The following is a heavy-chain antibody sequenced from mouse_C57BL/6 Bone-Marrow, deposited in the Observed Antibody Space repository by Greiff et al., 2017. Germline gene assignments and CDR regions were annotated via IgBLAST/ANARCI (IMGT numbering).Heavy chain of an antibody. Sequence: QVQLQQPGAELVKPGASVTLSCKASGYTFTSYWMHWVKQRPGQGLEWIGMIHPNSGSTNYNEKFKSKATLTVAKSSSTAYMQLSSLTSEDSAVYYGARSYYYGSSYRYFDVWGTGTTVTVSS. CDR3: ARSYYYGSSYRYFDV. J-gene: IGHJ1*03. CDR1: GYTFTSYW. CDR2: IHPNSGST. V-gene: IGHV1-64*01. D-gene: IGHD1-1*01.